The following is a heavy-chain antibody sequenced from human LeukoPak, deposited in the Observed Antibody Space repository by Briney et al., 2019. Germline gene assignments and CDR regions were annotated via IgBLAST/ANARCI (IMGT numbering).Heavy chain of an antibody. J-gene: IGHJ5*02. V-gene: IGHV3-74*01. CDR2: ISGDGTAR. D-gene: IGHD3-10*01. Sequence: GGSPRLSCAASGFTFSSYWMHWVRQVPGKGLVWVSRISGDGTARNYADSVKGRFTISRDDAKNTVDLQMNSLRGEDTAVYYCVRGRGSYGWFDPWGQGTLVTVSS. CDR1: GFTFSSYW. CDR3: VRGRGSYGWFDP.